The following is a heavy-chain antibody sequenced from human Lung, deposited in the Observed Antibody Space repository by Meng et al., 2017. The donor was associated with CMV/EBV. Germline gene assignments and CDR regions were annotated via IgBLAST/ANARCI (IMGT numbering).Heavy chain of an antibody. Sequence: LXXTVSGGSISSSSYYWGWIRQPPGKGLEWIGNIYYSGSTYYNPSLKSRVTISVDTSKNQFSLKLSSVTAADTAVYYCAPFPTLGSSGWYSYWGQGTLVTVSS. V-gene: IGHV4-39*01. CDR3: APFPTLGSSGWYSY. D-gene: IGHD6-19*01. CDR1: GGSISSSSYY. J-gene: IGHJ4*02. CDR2: IYYSGST.